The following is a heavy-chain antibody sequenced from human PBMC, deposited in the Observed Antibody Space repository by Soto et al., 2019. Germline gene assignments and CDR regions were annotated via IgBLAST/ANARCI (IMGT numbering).Heavy chain of an antibody. CDR1: GDSVSGNSAA. V-gene: IGHV6-1*01. CDR3: ARGGDTYYDILTGYPPYYYGMDV. D-gene: IGHD3-9*01. CDR2: TYYRSKWYN. J-gene: IGHJ6*02. Sequence: SQTLSLTFAISGDSVSGNSAAWNCIRQSPSRGLEWLGRTYYRSKWYNDYAVSVKSRITINPDTSKNQFSLQLNSVTPEDTAVYYCARGGDTYYDILTGYPPYYYGMDVWGQGTLVTVSS.